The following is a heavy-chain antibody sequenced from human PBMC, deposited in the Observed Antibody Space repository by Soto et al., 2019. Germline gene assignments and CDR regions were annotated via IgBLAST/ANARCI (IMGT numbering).Heavy chain of an antibody. CDR2: IKQDGSEK. J-gene: IGHJ4*02. CDR1: GITFSSYW. Sequence: EVQLVESGGGLVQPGGSLRLSCAASGITFSSYWMSWVRQAPGKGLEWVANIKQDGSEKYYVDSVKGRFTISRDNAKNSLYLQMNSLRAEDTAVYYCARDRGGDYPDYWGQGTLVTVSS. V-gene: IGHV3-7*01. CDR3: ARDRGGDYPDY. D-gene: IGHD4-17*01.